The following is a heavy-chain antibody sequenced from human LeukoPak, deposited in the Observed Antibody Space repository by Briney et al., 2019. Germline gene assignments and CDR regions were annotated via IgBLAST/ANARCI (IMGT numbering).Heavy chain of an antibody. D-gene: IGHD3-22*01. J-gene: IGHJ4*02. V-gene: IGHV4-34*01. CDR2: INHSGST. CDR3: ARGGLNYYDSGFDY. CDR1: GGSFSGYY. Sequence: SETLSLTCAVSGGSFSGYYWSWIRQPPGKGLEWIGEINHSGSTNYNPSLKSRVTISVDTSKNQLSLKLSSVTAADTAVYYCARGGLNYYDSGFDYWGQGTLVTVSS.